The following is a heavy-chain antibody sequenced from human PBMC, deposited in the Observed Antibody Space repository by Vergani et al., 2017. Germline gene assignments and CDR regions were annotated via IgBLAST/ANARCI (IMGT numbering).Heavy chain of an antibody. V-gene: IGHV4-61*02. CDR1: GGSISAGYYF. J-gene: IGHJ3*01. D-gene: IGHD2-15*01. CDR2: ISASGNA. CDR3: ARRSGEYYSGGKVHPLRTAFDV. Sequence: QVQLQASGPGRVKPSQTLSLTCTMSGGSISAGYYFWSWIRQPAGKGLEWLGHISASGNASHSPSLKTRVSMSVDTSKNQFSLTVTSVTAADTAIYFCARRSGEYYSGGKVHPLRTAFDVWGHGTVVTVSS.